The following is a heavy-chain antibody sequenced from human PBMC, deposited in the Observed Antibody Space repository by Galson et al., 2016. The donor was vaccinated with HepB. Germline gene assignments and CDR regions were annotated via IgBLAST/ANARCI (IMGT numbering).Heavy chain of an antibody. CDR1: RFTLTRSA. D-gene: IGHD3-22*01. V-gene: IGHV1-58*01. Sequence: SVKVSCKASRFTLTRSAVQWVRQARGQSLEWIGWIVVGSGNTHYAQKFQDRVTITRDMSASTAYMELSSLRSDDTAVYYCATGPGITMVVGGSTYDYYGMDVWGQGTTVTVSS. CDR3: ATGPGITMVVGGSTYDYYGMDV. CDR2: IVVGSGNT. J-gene: IGHJ6*02.